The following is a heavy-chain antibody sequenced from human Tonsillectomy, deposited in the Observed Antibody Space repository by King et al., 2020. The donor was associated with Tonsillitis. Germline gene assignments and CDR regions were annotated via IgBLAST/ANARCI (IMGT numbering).Heavy chain of an antibody. D-gene: IGHD3-10*01. V-gene: IGHV3-23*04. J-gene: IGHJ4*02. Sequence: VQLVESGGGLVQPGGSLRLSCAASGFTFGSYAMSWVRQAPGKGLEVVSTISASGVGTYYAESVKGRFTTSRDNSKNTLYLQMNSLRAEDTAVYYCAKVGGDGVGWGQGTLVTVSS. CDR3: AKVGGDGVG. CDR1: GFTFGSYA. CDR2: ISASGVGT.